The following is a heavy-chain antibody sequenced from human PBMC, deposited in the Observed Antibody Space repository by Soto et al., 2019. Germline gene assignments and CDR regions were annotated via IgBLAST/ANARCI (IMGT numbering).Heavy chain of an antibody. Sequence: QVQLVQSGAEVKKPGASVKVSCQASGYAFSNNDISWVRQGTGQGLEWMGWMNPNSGNGGHAQKFQGRVTMTRDTSTSTADMELTSLTSDDSAIYYCASIATSGTLNWFDPWGQGTLVTVSS. CDR1: GYAFSNND. V-gene: IGHV1-8*01. CDR2: MNPNSGNG. CDR3: ASIATSGTLNWFDP. D-gene: IGHD6-13*01. J-gene: IGHJ5*02.